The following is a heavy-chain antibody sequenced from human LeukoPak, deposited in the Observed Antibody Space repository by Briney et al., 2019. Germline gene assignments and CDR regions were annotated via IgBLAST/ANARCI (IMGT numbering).Heavy chain of an antibody. Sequence: GGSLRLSFEASGFTFRSYGMSWVRQAPGKGLEWVSAISGSGGSTYYADSVKGRFTISRDNSKNTLYLQMNSLRAEDTAVYYCAKEVDLFDYWGQGTLVTVSS. J-gene: IGHJ4*02. D-gene: IGHD5-12*01. V-gene: IGHV3-23*01. CDR3: AKEVDLFDY. CDR1: GFTFRSYG. CDR2: ISGSGGST.